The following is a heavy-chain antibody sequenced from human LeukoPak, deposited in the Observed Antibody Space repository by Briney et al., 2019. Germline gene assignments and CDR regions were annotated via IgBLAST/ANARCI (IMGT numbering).Heavy chain of an antibody. J-gene: IGHJ4*02. CDR1: GFTFNTYV. D-gene: IGHD4-17*01. V-gene: IGHV3-23*01. Sequence: GGSLRLSCAASGFTFNTYVMSWVRQAPGKGLEWVSAISGSGGGIYYVDSVKGRFTISRDNSKNTLYLQMNSLRAEDTAVYYCAKVLRNTVTGKLDYWGQGTLVTVSS. CDR3: AKVLRNTVTGKLDY. CDR2: ISGSGGGI.